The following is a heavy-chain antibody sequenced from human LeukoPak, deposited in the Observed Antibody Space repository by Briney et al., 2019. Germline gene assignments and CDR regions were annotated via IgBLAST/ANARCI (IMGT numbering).Heavy chain of an antibody. J-gene: IGHJ4*02. CDR1: GFTFSSYG. V-gene: IGHV3-23*01. CDR3: AKSGHNYDSNAYPFIDY. D-gene: IGHD3-22*01. Sequence: GGSLRLSCAASGFTFSSYGMSWVRQAPGKALEWVSGISSGGGSTHYADSVKGRFTISRDNSKNTLYLEMSSLRAEDTAVYYCAKSGHNYDSNAYPFIDYWGQGTLVTVSS. CDR2: ISSGGGST.